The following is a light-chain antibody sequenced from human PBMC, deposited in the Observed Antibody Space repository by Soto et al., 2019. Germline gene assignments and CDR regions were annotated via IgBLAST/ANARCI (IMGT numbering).Light chain of an antibody. Sequence: EIVMTQSPATLSVSAGERVTLSCRASQSVSSNLAWYQQKPGQAPRLRIYGASTRATGIPARFSGSGSVTDFTLTISSLQSEDFAVYYCQQYNNWPPLTFGGGTKVEIK. CDR2: GAS. CDR3: QQYNNWPPLT. CDR1: QSVSSN. J-gene: IGKJ4*01. V-gene: IGKV3D-15*01.